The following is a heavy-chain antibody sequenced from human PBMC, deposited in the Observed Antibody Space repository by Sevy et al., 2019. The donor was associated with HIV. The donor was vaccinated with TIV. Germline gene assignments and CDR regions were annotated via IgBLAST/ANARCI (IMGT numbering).Heavy chain of an antibody. CDR1: GFTFSSYG. J-gene: IGHJ4*02. CDR3: ASGAYYYASRTENFDY. Sequence: GGSLRLSCAASGFTFSSYGMHWVRQAPGKGLEWVALIWYDGSSKYYADSVKGRFTISRDNSKNTLYLQMNSLRAVDTAVYYCASGAYYYASRTENFDYWGQGTLVTVSS. V-gene: IGHV3-33*01. CDR2: IWYDGSSK. D-gene: IGHD3-10*01.